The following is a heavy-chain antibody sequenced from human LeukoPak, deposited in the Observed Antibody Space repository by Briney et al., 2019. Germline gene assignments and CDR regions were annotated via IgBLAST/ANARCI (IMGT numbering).Heavy chain of an antibody. J-gene: IGHJ3*02. D-gene: IGHD2-2*01. Sequence: SETLSLTCTVSGGSISSYYWSWIRQPAGKGLEWIGRIYTSGSTNYNPSLKSRVTMSVDTSKNQFSLKLSSVTAADTAVYYCAGSEGYCSSTSCYGGAFDIWGQGTMVTVSS. V-gene: IGHV4-4*07. CDR3: AGSEGYCSSTSCYGGAFDI. CDR1: GGSISSYY. CDR2: IYTSGST.